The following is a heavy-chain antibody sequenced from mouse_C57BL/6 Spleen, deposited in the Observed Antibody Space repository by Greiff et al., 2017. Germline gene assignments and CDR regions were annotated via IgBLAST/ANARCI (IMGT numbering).Heavy chain of an antibody. D-gene: IGHD2-1*01. V-gene: IGHV5-4*01. CDR2: ISDGGSYT. Sequence: EVQGVESGGGLVKPGGSLKLSCAASGFTFSSYAMSWVRQTPEKRLEWVATISDGGSYTYYPDNVKGRFTISRDNAKNNLYLQMSHLKSEETAMYYCARDPGYGNYLAYWGQGTLVTVSA. J-gene: IGHJ3*01. CDR1: GFTFSSYA. CDR3: ARDPGYGNYLAY.